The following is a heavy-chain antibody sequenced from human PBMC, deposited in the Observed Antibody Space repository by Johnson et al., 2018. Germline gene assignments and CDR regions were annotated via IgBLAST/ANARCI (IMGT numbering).Heavy chain of an antibody. CDR2: IRRKAYGGTT. CDR1: GFTFGDYT. D-gene: IGHD3-16*01. CDR3: SRRLGDNYYYYGMDV. Sequence: VQLVESGGGLVKPGRSLRLSCTASGFTFGDYTMSWFRQAPGKGLEWVGFIRRKAYGGTTEYAASVKGRFTISRDDSKSIAYLQMNSLKNDDTGVYYCSRRLGDNYYYYGMDVWGQGTTVTVSS. V-gene: IGHV3-49*05. J-gene: IGHJ6*02.